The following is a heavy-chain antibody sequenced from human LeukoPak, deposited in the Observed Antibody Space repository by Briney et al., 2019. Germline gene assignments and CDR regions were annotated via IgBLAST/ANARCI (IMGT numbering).Heavy chain of an antibody. D-gene: IGHD5-18*01. J-gene: IGHJ4*02. CDR2: IYYSGST. CDR1: GGSISSYY. Sequence: SETLSLTCTVSGGSISSYYWSWIRQPPGKGLEWIGYIYYSGSTNCNPSLKSRVTISVDTSKNQFSLKLSSVTAADTAVYYCARGGYSYPYYFDYWGQGTLVTVSS. CDR3: ARGGYSYPYYFDY. V-gene: IGHV4-59*01.